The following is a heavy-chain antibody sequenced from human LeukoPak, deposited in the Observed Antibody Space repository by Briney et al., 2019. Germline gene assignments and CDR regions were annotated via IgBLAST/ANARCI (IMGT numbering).Heavy chain of an antibody. Sequence: GGSLRLSCAASGFSFSSSWMHWFRQVPGKGLEWVSRINDDETSATYAESVKGRFTISRDNAKNTLFLQMNSLRAEDTAVYYCATTGSGSYYDYWGQGTLVTVSS. D-gene: IGHD1-26*01. CDR2: INDDETSA. CDR1: GFSFSSSW. J-gene: IGHJ4*02. V-gene: IGHV3-74*01. CDR3: ATTGSGSYYDY.